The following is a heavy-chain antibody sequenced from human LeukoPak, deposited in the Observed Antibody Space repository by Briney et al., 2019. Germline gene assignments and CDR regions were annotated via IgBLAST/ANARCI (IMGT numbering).Heavy chain of an antibody. CDR2: IIPIFGTA. V-gene: IGHV1-69*13. J-gene: IGHJ3*02. CDR1: EGTFSSYA. CDR3: ARGGYGGAFDI. Sequence: SVKVSCKASEGTFSSYAISWVRQAPGQGLEWVGGIIPIFGTANYAQKFQGRVTITADESTSTAYMELSSLRSEDTAVYYCARGGYGGAFDIWGQGTMVTVSS. D-gene: IGHD4-23*01.